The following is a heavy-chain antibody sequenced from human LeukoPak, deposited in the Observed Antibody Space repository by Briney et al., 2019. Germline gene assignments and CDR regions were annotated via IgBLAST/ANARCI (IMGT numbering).Heavy chain of an antibody. CDR1: GFTLSSYA. D-gene: IGHD4-23*01. Sequence: GGSLRLSCVVSGFTLSSYAMSWVRQAPGKGLEWVSVIYSGGSTYYADSVKGRFTISRDNSKNTLYLQMNSLRAEDTAVYYCARDSTVVTPMDAFDIWGQGTMVTVSS. CDR3: ARDSTVVTPMDAFDI. V-gene: IGHV3-66*01. CDR2: IYSGGST. J-gene: IGHJ3*02.